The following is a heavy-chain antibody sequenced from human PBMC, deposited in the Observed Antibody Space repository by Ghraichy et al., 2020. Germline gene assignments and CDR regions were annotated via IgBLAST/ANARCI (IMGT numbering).Heavy chain of an antibody. Sequence: GGSLRLSCAASGFTFSSYAMNWVRQAPGKGLEWVSTISASGGSTYYADSVKGRFTISRDNSKNTLYLQMNSLRAEDTAVYYCAKRYSSGWSYYFDYWGQGTLVTVSS. D-gene: IGHD6-19*01. J-gene: IGHJ4*02. CDR1: GFTFSSYA. CDR2: ISASGGST. V-gene: IGHV3-23*01. CDR3: AKRYSSGWSYYFDY.